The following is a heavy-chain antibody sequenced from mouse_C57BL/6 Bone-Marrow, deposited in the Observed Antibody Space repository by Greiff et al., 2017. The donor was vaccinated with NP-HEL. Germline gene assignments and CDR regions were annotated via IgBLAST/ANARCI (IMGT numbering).Heavy chain of an antibody. CDR2: ISSGGSYT. CDR3: ARHIRGYFDY. J-gene: IGHJ2*01. V-gene: IGHV5-6*02. CDR1: GFTFSSYG. Sequence: DVKLVESGGDLVKPGGSLKLSCAASGFTFSSYGMSWVRQTPDKRLEWVATISSGGSYTYYPDSVKGRFTISRDNAKNTLYLQMSSLKSEDTAMYYCARHIRGYFDYWGQGTTLTVSS.